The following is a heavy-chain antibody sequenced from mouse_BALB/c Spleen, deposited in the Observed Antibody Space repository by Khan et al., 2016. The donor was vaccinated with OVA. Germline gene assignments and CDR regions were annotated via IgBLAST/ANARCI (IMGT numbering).Heavy chain of an antibody. CDR1: GYTFTDYV. Sequence: QVQLQQSGPELVKPGASVKMSCKASGYTFTDYVISWVKQRTGQGLEWIGEIYPGSGSIYYNEKFKGKATLTADTSSNTAYMQLSSLTSEDSAVFFYATIFYGNSYAMDYWGQGTSVTVSS. CDR3: ATIFYGNSYAMDY. V-gene: IGHV1-81*01. CDR2: IYPGSGSI. J-gene: IGHJ4*01. D-gene: IGHD2-1*01.